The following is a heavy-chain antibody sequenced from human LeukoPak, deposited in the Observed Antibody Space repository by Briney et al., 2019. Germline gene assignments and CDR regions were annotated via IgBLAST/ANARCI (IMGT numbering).Heavy chain of an antibody. CDR1: GFTFSSYG. V-gene: IGHV3-23*01. J-gene: IGHJ3*02. CDR2: ISGSGGST. D-gene: IGHD2-2*01. Sequence: PGGSLRLSCAASGFTFSSYGMHWVRQAPGKGLEWVSAISGSGGSTYYADSVKGRFTISRDNSKNTLYLQMNSLRAEDTAVYYCAKDPPIVVVPAAHWVAFDIWGQGTMVTVSS. CDR3: AKDPPIVVVPAAHWVAFDI.